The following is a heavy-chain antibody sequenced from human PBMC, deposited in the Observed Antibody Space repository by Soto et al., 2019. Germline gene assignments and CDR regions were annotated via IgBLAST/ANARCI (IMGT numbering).Heavy chain of an antibody. V-gene: IGHV3-11*06. D-gene: IGHD2-15*01. CDR3: TRGGRGGFFEH. Sequence: PGGSLRLSCATSGFPFSDYYMSWIRKAPGKGLEWLSHIIPKSTYRNYADSVKGRFTISRDNTKSSLFLQMNSLGVEDTAVYYCTRGGRGGFFEHWGQGALVTVSS. CDR1: GFPFSDYY. CDR2: IIPKSTYR. J-gene: IGHJ4*02.